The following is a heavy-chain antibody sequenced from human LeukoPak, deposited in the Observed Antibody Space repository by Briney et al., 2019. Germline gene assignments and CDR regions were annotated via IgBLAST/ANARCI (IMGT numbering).Heavy chain of an antibody. CDR2: IYTSGST. J-gene: IGHJ4*02. CDR1: GXSISSYY. D-gene: IGHD2-2*01. V-gene: IGHV4-4*07. CDR3: ARDVCSSTSCYAAFDY. Sequence: SETLSLTCTVSGXSISSYYWSWIRQPAGKGLEWVGRIYTSGSTNYNPSLKSRVTMSVDTSKNQFSLKLSSVTAADTAVYYCARDVCSSTSCYAAFDYWGQGTLVTVSS.